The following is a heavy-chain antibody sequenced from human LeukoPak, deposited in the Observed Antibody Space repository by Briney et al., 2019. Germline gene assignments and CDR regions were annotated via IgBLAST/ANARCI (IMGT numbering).Heavy chain of an antibody. Sequence: ASVKVSCKASGYTFTSYGISWVRQAPGQGLEWMGWISAYNGNTNYAQKLQGRVTMTTDTSTSTAYMELRSLRSDDTAVYYCAREYSGSYSNDAFDIWGQGTMVTVSS. J-gene: IGHJ3*02. CDR2: ISAYNGNT. V-gene: IGHV1-18*01. CDR3: AREYSGSYSNDAFDI. CDR1: GYTFTSYG. D-gene: IGHD1-26*01.